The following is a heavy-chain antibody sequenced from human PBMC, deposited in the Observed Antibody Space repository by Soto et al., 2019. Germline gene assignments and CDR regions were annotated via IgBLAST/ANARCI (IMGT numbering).Heavy chain of an antibody. V-gene: IGHV3-53*01. D-gene: IGHD6-13*01. CDR1: GFTVSSNY. CDR3: ARTTRWGIAAAGTLGYYGMDV. Sequence: EVQLVESGGGLIQPGGSLRLSCAASGFTVSSNYMSWVRQAPGKGLEWVSVIYSGGSTYYADSVKGRFTISRDNSKNTLYLQMNSLGAEDTAVYYCARTTRWGIAAAGTLGYYGMDVWGQGTTVTVSS. J-gene: IGHJ6*02. CDR2: IYSGGST.